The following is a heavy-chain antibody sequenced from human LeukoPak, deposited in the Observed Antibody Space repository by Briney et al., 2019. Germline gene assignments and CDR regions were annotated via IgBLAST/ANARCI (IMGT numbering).Heavy chain of an antibody. Sequence: ASVKVSCKASGYTFTGYYMHWVRQAPGQGLEWMGWINPNSGGTNYAQKFQDRFTMTRDTSISTAYMELSRLRSDDTAVYYCARDEEVGVHYYWGQGTLVTVSS. CDR1: GYTFTGYY. CDR2: INPNSGGT. D-gene: IGHD1-26*01. CDR3: ARDEEVGVHYY. J-gene: IGHJ4*02. V-gene: IGHV1-2*02.